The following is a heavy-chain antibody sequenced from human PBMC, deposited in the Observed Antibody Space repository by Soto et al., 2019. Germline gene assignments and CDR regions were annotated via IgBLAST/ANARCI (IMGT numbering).Heavy chain of an antibody. D-gene: IGHD3-10*01. J-gene: IGHJ6*02. CDR2: VHHSGAT. V-gene: IGHV4-4*02. CDR1: GGSINTDYW. CDR3: ARGRVLWFGELRYYYGMDV. Sequence: QVQLQESGPGLVKPSGTLSLTCGVSGGSINTDYWWSWVRQAPGKALEWIGEVHHSGATNYIQSLKGRVTMSVDKSANQVSLELTSVAPADTAVYFCARGRVLWFGELRYYYGMDVWGQGTTVTVSS.